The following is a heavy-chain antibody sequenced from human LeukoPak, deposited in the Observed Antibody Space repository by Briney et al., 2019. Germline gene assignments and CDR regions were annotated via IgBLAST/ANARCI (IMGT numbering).Heavy chain of an antibody. CDR3: ARVYTDSGTNAPPDNWFDP. Sequence: ASVKVSCKTSGYTFTSYAMHWVRQAPGQRLEWMGWINAGNGNTKYSQKFQGRVTITRDTSASTAYMELSSLRSEDTAVYYCARVYTDSGTNAPPDNWFDPWGQGTLVTVSS. V-gene: IGHV1-3*01. CDR1: GYTFTSYA. J-gene: IGHJ5*02. D-gene: IGHD3-10*01. CDR2: INAGNGNT.